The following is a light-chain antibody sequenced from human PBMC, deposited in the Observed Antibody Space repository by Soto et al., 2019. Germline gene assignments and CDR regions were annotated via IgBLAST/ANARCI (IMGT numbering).Light chain of an antibody. Sequence: DITSSQCLSTLSGSEGDNVNITCRASQSVSDWLAWYQQKPGNPPQLLIYDTSRVESAVPSRFSASGSGTEFTLTISGRQPDDFATYYCQQYNSYSWTFGQGSKV. CDR3: QQYNSYSWT. CDR1: QSVSDW. J-gene: IGKJ1*01. CDR2: DTS. V-gene: IGKV1-5*01.